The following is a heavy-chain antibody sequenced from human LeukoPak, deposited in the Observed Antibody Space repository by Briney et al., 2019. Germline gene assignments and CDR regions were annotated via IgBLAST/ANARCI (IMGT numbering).Heavy chain of an antibody. CDR1: GYTLTELS. J-gene: IGHJ4*02. Sequence: ASVKVSCKVSGYTLTELSMHWVRQAPGKGLEWMGGFDPEDGETIYAQKFQGRVTMTTDTSTSTAYMELRSLRSDDTAVYYCGRIAMVRGVIISGRYFDYWGQGTLVTVSS. CDR2: FDPEDGET. CDR3: GRIAMVRGVIISGRYFDY. V-gene: IGHV1-24*01. D-gene: IGHD3-10*01.